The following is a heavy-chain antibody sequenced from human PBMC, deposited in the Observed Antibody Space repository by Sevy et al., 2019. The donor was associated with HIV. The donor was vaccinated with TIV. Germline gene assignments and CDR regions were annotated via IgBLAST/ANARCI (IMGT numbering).Heavy chain of an antibody. J-gene: IGHJ3*01. V-gene: IGHV3-23*01. CDR2: LSGYGGST. Sequence: GGSLRLSCAASGFTFSSYAMSWVRQAPGKGLEWVSGLSGYGGSTYYADSVKGRFTISRDNSKNTLYLQMNSQRAEDTAVYYCAKDRITMIGDAFDVWGQGTMVTVSS. CDR1: GFTFSSYA. CDR3: AKDRITMIGDAFDV. D-gene: IGHD3-22*01.